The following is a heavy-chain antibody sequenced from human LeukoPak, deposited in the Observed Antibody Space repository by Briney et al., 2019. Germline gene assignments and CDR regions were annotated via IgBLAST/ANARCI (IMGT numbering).Heavy chain of an antibody. J-gene: IGHJ4*02. CDR1: GFTFSSYA. Sequence: GGSPRLSCAASGFTFSSYAMSWVRQAPGKGLEWVSAISGSGGSTYYADSVKGRFTISRDNSKNTLYLQMNSLRAEGTAVYYCAKDRDGDYGRYWGQGTLVTVSS. D-gene: IGHD4-17*01. CDR3: AKDRDGDYGRY. V-gene: IGHV3-23*01. CDR2: ISGSGGST.